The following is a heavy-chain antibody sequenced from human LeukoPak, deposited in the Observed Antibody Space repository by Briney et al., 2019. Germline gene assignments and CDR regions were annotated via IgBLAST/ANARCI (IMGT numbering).Heavy chain of an antibody. CDR2: INQSGGST. Sequence: ASVWVSCKASGYTFNSYYMHWVRQAPGQGLEWMGIINQSGGSTSYAQKFQGRVTMTRDTSTSTVYMELSSLRSEDTGVYYCARTSFLGYYGMDVWGQGTPVTVSS. V-gene: IGHV1-46*02. CDR3: ARTSFLGYYGMDV. D-gene: IGHD3-3*01. J-gene: IGHJ6*02. CDR1: GYTFNSYY.